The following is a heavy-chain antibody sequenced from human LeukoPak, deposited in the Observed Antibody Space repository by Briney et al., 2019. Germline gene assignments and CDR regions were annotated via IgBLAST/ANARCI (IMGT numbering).Heavy chain of an antibody. J-gene: IGHJ3*02. V-gene: IGHV3-33*01. CDR3: ARKRLGTSYASDI. Sequence: GRSLRLSCAASGFTFSSYGMHWVRQAPGKGLEWVAVIWYDGSNKHYADSVKGRFTISRDNSKNTLYLQMNSLRAEDTAVYYCARKRLGTSYASDIWGQGTMVTVSS. CDR2: IWYDGSNK. D-gene: IGHD1-7*01. CDR1: GFTFSSYG.